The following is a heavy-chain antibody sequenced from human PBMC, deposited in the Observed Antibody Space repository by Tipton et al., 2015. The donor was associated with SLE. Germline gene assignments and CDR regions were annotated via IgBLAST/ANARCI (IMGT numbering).Heavy chain of an antibody. CDR2: IYSSGTP. D-gene: IGHD6-19*01. CDR1: GFSVSSNF. J-gene: IGHJ4*02. V-gene: IGHV3-66*01. Sequence: AVSGFSVSSNFMSWVRQAPGKGLEWLSVIYSSGTPYYAESVKGRFTISRDNSRNTLFLQIDSPGLEDTAVYYCARGYSSGWADYWGQGTLVTVSS. CDR3: ARGYSSGWADY.